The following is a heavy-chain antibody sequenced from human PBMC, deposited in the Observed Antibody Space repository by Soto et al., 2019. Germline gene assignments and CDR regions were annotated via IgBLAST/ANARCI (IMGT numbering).Heavy chain of an antibody. CDR2: IYYSGST. Sequence: PSETLSLTCTVSGGSISSSSYYWGWIRQPPGKGLEWIGSIYYSGSTYYNPSLKSRVIISVDTSKNQFSLKLSSVTAADTAVYYCAALSRGEKAWYAFDIWGQGTMVTVS. D-gene: IGHD3-10*01. J-gene: IGHJ3*02. V-gene: IGHV4-39*01. CDR1: GGSISSSSYY. CDR3: AALSRGEKAWYAFDI.